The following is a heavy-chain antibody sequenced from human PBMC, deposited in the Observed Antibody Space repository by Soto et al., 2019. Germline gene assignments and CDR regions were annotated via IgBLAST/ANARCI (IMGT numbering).Heavy chain of an antibody. D-gene: IGHD6-19*01. Sequence: QVQLVESGGGVVQPGRSLRLSCAASGFTFSSYAMHWVRQAPGKGLEWVAVISYDGSNKYYADSVKGRFTISRDNSKNTLYLQMNSLRAEDTAVYYCARDPLSYSSGWYYFDYWGQGTLVTVSS. CDR1: GFTFSSYA. CDR3: ARDPLSYSSGWYYFDY. CDR2: ISYDGSNK. V-gene: IGHV3-30-3*01. J-gene: IGHJ4*02.